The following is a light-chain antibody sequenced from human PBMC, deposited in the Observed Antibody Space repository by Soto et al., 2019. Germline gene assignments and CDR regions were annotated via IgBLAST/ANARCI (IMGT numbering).Light chain of an antibody. V-gene: IGKV3-11*01. CDR1: QSVSTY. CDR3: QQRSDRPT. Sequence: IVLTQSPATLSLSPGESATLSCRASQSVSTYLAWYQQKPGQAPRLLIYDASNRATGIPARFSGSGSGTDFTLTISSLEPEDFAVYYCQQRSDRPTFGQGTKLEIK. CDR2: DAS. J-gene: IGKJ2*01.